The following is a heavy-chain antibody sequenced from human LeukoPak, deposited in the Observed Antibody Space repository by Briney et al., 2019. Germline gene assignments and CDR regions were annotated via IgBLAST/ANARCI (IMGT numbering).Heavy chain of an antibody. Sequence: PSETLSLTCAVYGGSFSGYYWSWIRQPPGKGLEWIGEINHSGSTNYNPSLKSRVTISVDTSKNQFSLKLSSVTAADTAVYYCARGAHYYDSGGYLGYWGQGTLVTVSS. J-gene: IGHJ4*02. CDR1: GGSFSGYY. V-gene: IGHV4-34*01. CDR2: INHSGST. CDR3: ARGAHYYDSGGYLGY. D-gene: IGHD3-22*01.